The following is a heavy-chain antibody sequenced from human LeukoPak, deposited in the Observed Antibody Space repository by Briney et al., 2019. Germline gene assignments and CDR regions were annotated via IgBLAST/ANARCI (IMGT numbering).Heavy chain of an antibody. CDR1: GFTFRDYW. V-gene: IGHV3-7*01. D-gene: IGHD1-1*01. CDR3: ARAFWSRFDY. CDR2: MNQDGSER. J-gene: IGHJ4*02. Sequence: PGGSLRLSRAVSGFTFRDYWMTWVRQAPGKGLEWVANMNQDGSERNYLDSVKGRVTISRDNTKNSLYLQMNSLRPEDTAIYYCARAFWSRFDYWGRGALVTVSS.